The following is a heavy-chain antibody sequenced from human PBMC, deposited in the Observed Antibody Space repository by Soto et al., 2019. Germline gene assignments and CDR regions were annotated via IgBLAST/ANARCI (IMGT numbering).Heavy chain of an antibody. CDR1: GYTFTSYY. CDR2: INPSGGST. J-gene: IGHJ6*02. Sequence: ASVKVSCKXSGYTFTSYYMHWVRQAPGQGLEWMGIINPSGGSTSYAQKFQGRVTMTRDTSTSTVYMELSSLRSEDTAVYYCARVALGTGVREDPDYYYGMDVWGQGTTVTVSS. V-gene: IGHV1-46*01. D-gene: IGHD3-10*01. CDR3: ARVALGTGVREDPDYYYGMDV.